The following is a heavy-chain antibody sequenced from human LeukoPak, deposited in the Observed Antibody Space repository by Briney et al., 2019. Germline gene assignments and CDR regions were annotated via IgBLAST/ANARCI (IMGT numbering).Heavy chain of an antibody. CDR2: ISAYNGNT. CDR3: ARDSFPYGSGSPNWFDP. Sequence: GASVKVSCKASGCTFTSYGISWVRQAPGQGLEWMGWISAYNGNTNYAQKLQGRVTMTTDTSTSTAYMELRSLRSDDTAVYYCARDSFPYGSGSPNWFDPWGQGTLVTVSS. J-gene: IGHJ5*02. V-gene: IGHV1-18*01. CDR1: GCTFTSYG. D-gene: IGHD3-10*01.